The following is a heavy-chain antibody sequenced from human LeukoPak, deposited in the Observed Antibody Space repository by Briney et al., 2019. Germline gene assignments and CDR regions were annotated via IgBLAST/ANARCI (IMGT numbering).Heavy chain of an antibody. Sequence: ASVKVSCKASGYTFTTYGISWVRQAPGQGLEWMGWISAYNGNTIYAQKFQGRITMTTDTSTSTAYIELRSLRSDDTAVYYCARDHTERGNYYSPPFDYWGQGTLVTVSS. D-gene: IGHD1-26*01. CDR1: GYTFTTYG. CDR3: ARDHTERGNYYSPPFDY. V-gene: IGHV1-18*01. J-gene: IGHJ4*02. CDR2: ISAYNGNT.